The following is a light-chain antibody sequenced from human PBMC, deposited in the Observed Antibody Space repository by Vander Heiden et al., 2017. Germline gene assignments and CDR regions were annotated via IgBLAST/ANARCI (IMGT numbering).Light chain of an antibody. V-gene: IGLV1-44*01. Sequence: QSVLTQPPSASGTPGQRVTISCSGSSSNIGSNTVNWYQQLPGTAPKLLIYSNNKRPSGVPDRFSGSKSGTSASPAISGLQAEDEADYYCAAWDDSLNGLYVFGTGTKVTVL. J-gene: IGLJ1*01. CDR2: SNN. CDR3: AAWDDSLNGLYV. CDR1: SSNIGSNT.